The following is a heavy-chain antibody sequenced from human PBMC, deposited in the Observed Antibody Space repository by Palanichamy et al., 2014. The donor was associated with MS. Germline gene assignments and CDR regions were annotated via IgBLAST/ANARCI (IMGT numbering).Heavy chain of an antibody. Sequence: EVHLVESGGGLVQPGGSLRLSCAASAFTFSSYWMSWVRQAPGKGLEWVANIREDGSDKYYVDSVKGRFTISRDNAKNSLYLQMNSLRVEDTAVYYCARGTTMVRGVINKRSGWIDPWGQGTLVTVSS. D-gene: IGHD3-10*01. J-gene: IGHJ5*02. CDR1: AFTFSSYW. CDR3: ARGTTMVRGVINKRSGWIDP. CDR2: IREDGSDK. V-gene: IGHV3-7*03.